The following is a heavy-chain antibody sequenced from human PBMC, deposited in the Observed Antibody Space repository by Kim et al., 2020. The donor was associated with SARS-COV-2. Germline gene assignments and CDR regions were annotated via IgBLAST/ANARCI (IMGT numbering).Heavy chain of an antibody. D-gene: IGHD2-21*01. CDR3: ARHSNMDV. V-gene: IGHV1-3*04. CDR2: INTAKGNT. CDR1: GCTFTSYG. J-gene: IGHJ6*02. Sequence: ASVKVSCKASGCTFTSYGISWARQAPGQRLEWMGWINTAKGNTKYSQKFQDRVTISRDTSARTAYMELNSLRSEDAAVYYCARHSNMDVWGQGTPVTVSS.